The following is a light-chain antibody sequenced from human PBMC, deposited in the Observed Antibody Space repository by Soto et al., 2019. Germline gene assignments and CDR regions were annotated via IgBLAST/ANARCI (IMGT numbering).Light chain of an antibody. Sequence: AIQRTQSPSSLSASVVDIVTITCRASQDIRSDLAWYQQKPGKAPKLRIYAASSLQSGVASRFSGSGSGTDFTLTISSLQPEDVAAYYGLQDYNFPRTCGRGTKVEIK. V-gene: IGKV1-6*01. J-gene: IGKJ1*01. CDR3: LQDYNFPRT. CDR1: QDIRSD. CDR2: AAS.